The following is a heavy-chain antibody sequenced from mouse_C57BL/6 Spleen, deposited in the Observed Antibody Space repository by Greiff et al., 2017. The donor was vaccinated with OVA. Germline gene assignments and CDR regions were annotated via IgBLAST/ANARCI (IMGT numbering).Heavy chain of an antibody. D-gene: IGHD2-1*01. CDR1: GYTFTSYW. J-gene: IGHJ3*01. CDR2: IDPSDSYT. CDR3: ARDSDYYGNRGFAY. Sequence: QVQLQQPGAELVKPGASVKLSCKASGYTFTSYWMQWVKQRPGQGLEWIGEIDPSDSYTNYNQKFKGKATLTVDTSSSTAYMQLSSLTSEDSAVYYCARDSDYYGNRGFAYWGQGTLVTVSA. V-gene: IGHV1-50*01.